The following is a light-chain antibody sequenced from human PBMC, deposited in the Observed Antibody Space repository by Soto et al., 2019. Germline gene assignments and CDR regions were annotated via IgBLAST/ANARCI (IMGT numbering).Light chain of an antibody. CDR2: GAS. CDR1: QSVSSRY. J-gene: IGKJ4*01. CDR3: QQYGSSPPIT. Sequence: EIVLTQSPGTLSLSPGERATLSCRASQSVSSRYLAWYQQKAGQAPRLLIYGASSRATGIPDRFSGSGSGTDFTLNISRLEPADFAVYYCQQYGSSPPITFGGGTKVEIK. V-gene: IGKV3-20*01.